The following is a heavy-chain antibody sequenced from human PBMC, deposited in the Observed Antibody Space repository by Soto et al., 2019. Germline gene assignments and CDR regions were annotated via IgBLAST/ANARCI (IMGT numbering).Heavy chain of an antibody. CDR1: GVTISTYY. D-gene: IGHD1-26*01. V-gene: IGHV4-59*01. CDR3: VRDAYIGYLHAIDR. J-gene: IGHJ5*02. CDR2: NYHSGTT. Sequence: SETLSLTCAVSGVTISTYYWSWIRQPPGKGLEWIGYNYHSGTTNYNPSLKSRVTISVDTSKNQFSLRLSSVTAADTAIYYCVRDAYIGYLHAIDRWVQGILIT.